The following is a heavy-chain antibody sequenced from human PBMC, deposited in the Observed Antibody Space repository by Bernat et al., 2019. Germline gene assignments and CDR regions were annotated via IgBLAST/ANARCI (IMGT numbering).Heavy chain of an antibody. Sequence: QVQLVESGGGLVKPGGSLSLSCAASGFTFSAYYMSWIRQAPGKGLGWVSYFSSSSSYTNYADSVKGRFTISRDNAKNSLYLQMNSLRAEDTAVYYCARDRGQERANWFDPWGQGTLVTVSS. CDR3: ARDRGQERANWFDP. CDR1: GFTFSAYY. V-gene: IGHV3-11*05. D-gene: IGHD1-1*01. CDR2: FSSSSSYT. J-gene: IGHJ5*02.